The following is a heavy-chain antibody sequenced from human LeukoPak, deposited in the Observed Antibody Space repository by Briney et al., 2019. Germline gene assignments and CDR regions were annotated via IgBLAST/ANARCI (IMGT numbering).Heavy chain of an antibody. CDR2: ISSSSSYL. CDR3: ARVGASSIAAAGLFDY. V-gene: IGHV3-21*01. J-gene: IGHJ4*02. CDR1: GFTFSSYS. D-gene: IGHD6-13*01. Sequence: GGSLRLSCAASGFTFSSYSMNWVRQAPGKGLEWVSSISSSSSYLYYAGSVKGRFTISRDNAKNSLYLQMTSLRAEDTAVYYCARVGASSIAAAGLFDYWGQGTLVTVSS.